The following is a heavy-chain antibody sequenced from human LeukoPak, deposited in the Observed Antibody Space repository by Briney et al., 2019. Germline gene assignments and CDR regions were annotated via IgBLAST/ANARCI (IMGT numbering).Heavy chain of an antibody. D-gene: IGHD3-10*01. CDR1: GFSFSTYI. Sequence: GGSLRLSCAVPGFSFSTYIMNWVRQAPGKGLEWVSDITSSSGIHYADSVKGRFTISRDNVKNSLYLQMNSLRDEDTAVYYCARTYGSAGSYCAFDIWGQGTMVTVSS. J-gene: IGHJ3*02. CDR3: ARTYGSAGSYCAFDI. V-gene: IGHV3-48*02. CDR2: ITSSSGI.